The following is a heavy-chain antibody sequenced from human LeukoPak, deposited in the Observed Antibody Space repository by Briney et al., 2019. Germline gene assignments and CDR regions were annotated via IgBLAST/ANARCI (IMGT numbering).Heavy chain of an antibody. CDR3: ATDNRVYGSGSYAFDI. V-gene: IGHV3-23*01. J-gene: IGHJ3*02. Sequence: PGGSLRLSCAASGFTFSNYAMSWLRQAPGKGLEWVSTIGNSGGSTYYADSVKGRFTIARDDPENTLFLQMNSLRAEDTAVYYCATDNRVYGSGSYAFDIWGQGTMVTVSS. D-gene: IGHD3-10*01. CDR1: GFTFSNYA. CDR2: IGNSGGST.